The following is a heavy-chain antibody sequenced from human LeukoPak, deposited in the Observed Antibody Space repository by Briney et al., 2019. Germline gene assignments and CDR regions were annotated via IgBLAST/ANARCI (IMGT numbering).Heavy chain of an antibody. CDR3: AREALSTFEY. V-gene: IGHV6-1*01. Sequence: SQTLSLTCAISGDSVSTNSAAWNWIRHSPSRGLEWLGRTYYRSKWYNDYVVSMRSRITINPDTSKNQFSLQLISVTPEDTAVYYCAREALSTFEYWGQETTVTVSS. J-gene: IGHJ4*02. CDR1: GDSVSTNSAA. CDR2: TYYRSKWYN. D-gene: IGHD2/OR15-2a*01.